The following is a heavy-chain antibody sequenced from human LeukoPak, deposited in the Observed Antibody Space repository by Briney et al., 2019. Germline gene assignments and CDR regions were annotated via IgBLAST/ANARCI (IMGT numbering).Heavy chain of an antibody. V-gene: IGHV3-43D*03. J-gene: IGHJ4*02. CDR2: ISWDGGST. D-gene: IGHD5-18*01. CDR1: GFTFDDYA. CDR3: AKEARRGYSYGYHSSYFDY. Sequence: PGGSLRLSCAASGFTFDDYAMHWVRQAPGKGLEWVSLISWDGGSTYYADSVKGRFTISRDNSKNTLYLQMNGLRAEDTAVYYCAKEARRGYSYGYHSSYFDYWGQGTLVTVSS.